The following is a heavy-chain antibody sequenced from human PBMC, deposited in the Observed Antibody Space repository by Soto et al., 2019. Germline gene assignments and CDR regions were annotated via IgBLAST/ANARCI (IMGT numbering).Heavy chain of an antibody. CDR2: INPSGGST. CDR3: ARGLRGIVVVVADLFNWFDP. J-gene: IGHJ5*02. V-gene: IGHV1-46*01. Sequence: ASVKVSCKASGYTFTSYYMHWVRQAPGQGLEWMGIINPSGGSTSYAQKFQGRVTMTRDTSTSTVYMELSSLRSEDTAVYYCARGLRGIVVVVADLFNWFDPWGQGTLVTVSS. D-gene: IGHD2-15*01. CDR1: GYTFTSYY.